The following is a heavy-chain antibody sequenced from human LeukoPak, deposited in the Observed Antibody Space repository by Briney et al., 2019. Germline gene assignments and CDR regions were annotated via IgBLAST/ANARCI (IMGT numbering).Heavy chain of an antibody. V-gene: IGHV4-4*07. CDR2: IYSSGSN. J-gene: IGHJ4*02. CDR1: GASISGYF. CDR3: AREPTSGREPTSGRPLDY. D-gene: IGHD5-12*01. Sequence: SETLSLTCTVSGASISGYFWSWIRQPAGKGLEWIGRIYSSGSNNYNPSLKSRATMSLDTSKNHLSLNLSSVTAADTAVYYCAREPTSGREPTSGRPLDYWGQGTLVTVSS.